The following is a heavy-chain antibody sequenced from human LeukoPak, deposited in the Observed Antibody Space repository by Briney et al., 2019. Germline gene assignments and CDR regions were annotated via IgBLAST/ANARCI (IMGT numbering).Heavy chain of an antibody. J-gene: IGHJ1*01. CDR3: TRHSPSYYYDSSGYYRIAEYFQH. Sequence: PGGSLKLSCAASGCTFSGSAMHWVRQASGKGLEWVGRIRSKANSYATAYGASVKGRFTISRDDSKNTAYLQMNSLKTEDTAVYYCTRHSPSYYYDSSGYYRIAEYFQHWGQGTLVTVSS. D-gene: IGHD3-22*01. CDR2: IRSKANSYAT. V-gene: IGHV3-73*01. CDR1: GCTFSGSA.